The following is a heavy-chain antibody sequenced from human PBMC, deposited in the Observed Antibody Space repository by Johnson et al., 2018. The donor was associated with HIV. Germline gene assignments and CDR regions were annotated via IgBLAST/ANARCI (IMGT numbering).Heavy chain of an antibody. Sequence: VQLVESGGGVVRPGGSLRLSCAVAGFRFDDYAMHWVRQAPGKGLEWVSGINWNGGSTRYADSMKGRFTISRDNANNSLYLQMNSLSAEDTALYYCARDFYAVVATPFIGSAFDIWGQGTMVTVSS. D-gene: IGHD5-12*01. J-gene: IGHJ3*02. CDR1: GFRFDDYA. CDR2: INWNGGST. CDR3: ARDFYAVVATPFIGSAFDI. V-gene: IGHV3-20*04.